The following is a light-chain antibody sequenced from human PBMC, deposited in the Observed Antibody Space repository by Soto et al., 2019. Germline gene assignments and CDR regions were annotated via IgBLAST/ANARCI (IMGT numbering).Light chain of an antibody. J-gene: IGKJ1*01. CDR2: GAS. CDR3: QQYNKWPRT. Sequence: EIVITHHPDTRSVSPGERPTLSCRAGQSVSSNLAWYQQKPGQAPRLLIYGASTRATGIPARFRGSGSGTEFTLTINILQSEDSADYYCQQYNKWPRTFGQGTKVEI. V-gene: IGKV3-15*01. CDR1: QSVSSN.